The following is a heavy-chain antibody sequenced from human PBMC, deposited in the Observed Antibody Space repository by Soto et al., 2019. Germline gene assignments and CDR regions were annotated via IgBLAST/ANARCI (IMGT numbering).Heavy chain of an antibody. CDR3: ARTDRDFYGMDV. Sequence: EVQLVESGGGLVQPGGSLRLSCEAAGFTFRNYDMHWFRQGTGKGLEWVSGISAAGDPDYADSVEGRFTTSRENAQNSFFLQMNSLRVGDTAGYYCARTDRDFYGMDVWGQGPTFLVSS. CDR2: ISAAGDP. V-gene: IGHV3-13*05. J-gene: IGHJ6*02. CDR1: GFTFRNYD.